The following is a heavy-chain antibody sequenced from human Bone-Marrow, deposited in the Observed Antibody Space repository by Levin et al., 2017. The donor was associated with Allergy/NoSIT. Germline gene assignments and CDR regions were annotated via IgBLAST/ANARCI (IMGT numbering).Heavy chain of an antibody. CDR3: ARDQGGYYYGMDV. CDR2: IKNDGSKK. Sequence: SCAASGFSFNKYAMHWVRQAPGRGLEWVASIKNDGSKKFYLESVKGRLTISRDNSRNTMDLHMNSLSGEDTAVYYCARDQGGYYYGMDVWGQGTTVIVSS. D-gene: IGHD3-16*01. V-gene: IGHV3-33*01. CDR1: GFSFNKYA. J-gene: IGHJ6*02.